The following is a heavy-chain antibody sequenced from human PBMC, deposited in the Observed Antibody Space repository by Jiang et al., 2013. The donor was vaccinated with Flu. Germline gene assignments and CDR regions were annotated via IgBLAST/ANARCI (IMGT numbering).Heavy chain of an antibody. CDR1: GYSISSGYY. Sequence: TCSGLVKPSETLSLTCTVSGYSISSGYYWGWIRQPPGKGLEWIGSIYHSGSTYYNPSLKSRVTISVDTSKNQFSLKLSSVTAADTAVYYCARRSRYDISDYWGQGTLVTVSS. J-gene: IGHJ4*02. V-gene: IGHV4-38-2*02. D-gene: IGHD3-9*01. CDR3: ARRSRYDISDY. CDR2: IYHSGST.